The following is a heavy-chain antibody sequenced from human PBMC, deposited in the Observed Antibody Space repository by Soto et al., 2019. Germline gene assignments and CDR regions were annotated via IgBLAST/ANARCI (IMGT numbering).Heavy chain of an antibody. Sequence: EVQVLESGGGLVQPGGSLRLSCAASGFTFSSYAMSWVRQAPGKGLEWVSAISGSGGSTYHADSVRGRFTISRDNSKNTLYLQMNSLRAEDTAVYYCAKDPSYGSGSYCYYYYGMDVWGQGTTVTVSS. CDR3: AKDPSYGSGSYCYYYYGMDV. V-gene: IGHV3-23*01. J-gene: IGHJ6*02. D-gene: IGHD3-10*01. CDR1: GFTFSSYA. CDR2: ISGSGGST.